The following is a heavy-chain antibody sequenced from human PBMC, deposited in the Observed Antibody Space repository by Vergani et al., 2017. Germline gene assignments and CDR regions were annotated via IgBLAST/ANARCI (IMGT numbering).Heavy chain of an antibody. J-gene: IGHJ2*01. V-gene: IGHV1-18*01. Sequence: QIQLVQSAAEVKKPGAALNVSCKASGYTFRNKDISWLRQAPGQGLEWMGSISPHTGRTNTAQQIQDRVIMTTDTSTSTAYLSLGTLTSDDTAVYFCARNFLGRDIEVVPTAPFWLFDLWGRGTRVTVSS. CDR1: GYTFRNKD. CDR3: ARNFLGRDIEVVPTAPFWLFDL. D-gene: IGHD2-2*01. CDR2: ISPHTGRT.